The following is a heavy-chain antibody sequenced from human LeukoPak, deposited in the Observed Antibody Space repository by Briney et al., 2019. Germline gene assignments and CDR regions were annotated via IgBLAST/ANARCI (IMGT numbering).Heavy chain of an antibody. Sequence: GGSLRLSCAASGFTFSSYSMNWVRQAPGKGLEWVSYISSSSSTIYYAGSVKGRFTISRDNAKNSLYLQMNSLRAEDTAVYYCAREYYYGSGSFSTGYYYYMDVWGKGTTVTVSS. J-gene: IGHJ6*03. D-gene: IGHD3-10*01. CDR2: ISSSSSTI. V-gene: IGHV3-48*01. CDR3: AREYYYGSGSFSTGYYYYMDV. CDR1: GFTFSSYS.